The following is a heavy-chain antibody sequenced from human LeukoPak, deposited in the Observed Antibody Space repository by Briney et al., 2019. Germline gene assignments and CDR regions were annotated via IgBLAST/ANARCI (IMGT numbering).Heavy chain of an antibody. CDR3: ARGVEAILTYGTIDY. J-gene: IGHJ4*02. D-gene: IGHD3-3*01. CDR1: GFTFSSYA. Sequence: GRSLRLSCAASGFTFSSYAMQWVRQAPGKGLEWVAVISYAGSNKSYADSVKGRFTISRDNSKNTLYLQMNSLRAEDTAVYYCARGVEAILTYGTIDYWGQGTLVTVSS. CDR2: ISYAGSNK. V-gene: IGHV3-30*04.